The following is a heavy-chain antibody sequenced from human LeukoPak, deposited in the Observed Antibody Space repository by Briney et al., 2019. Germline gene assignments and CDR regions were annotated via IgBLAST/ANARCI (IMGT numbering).Heavy chain of an antibody. V-gene: IGHV1-18*01. CDR1: GYTFTSYG. CDR3: ASTRVVAGTTSFDY. Sequence: ASVKVSCKASGYTFTSYGISWVRQAPGQGLEWMGWISGYNGNTNYAQKLQGRVPMTTDTSTSTAYMELRSLRSDDTAVYYCASTRVVAGTTSFDYWGQGTLVTVSS. CDR2: ISGYNGNT. D-gene: IGHD6-19*01. J-gene: IGHJ4*02.